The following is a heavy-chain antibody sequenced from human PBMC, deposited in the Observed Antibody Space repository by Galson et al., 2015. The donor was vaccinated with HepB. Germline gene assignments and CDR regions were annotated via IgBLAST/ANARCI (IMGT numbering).Heavy chain of an antibody. Sequence: LSLTCTVSGGSIISGGYYWSWIRQHPGKGLEWIGYIHYSGSTSYNPSLKSRVTISVDTSKNQFSLKLTSVTAADTAVYYCARDRGGYYPDSWGQGTLVTVSS. J-gene: IGHJ4*02. CDR1: GGSIISGGYY. D-gene: IGHD3-3*01. CDR3: ARDRGGYYPDS. V-gene: IGHV4-31*03. CDR2: IHYSGST.